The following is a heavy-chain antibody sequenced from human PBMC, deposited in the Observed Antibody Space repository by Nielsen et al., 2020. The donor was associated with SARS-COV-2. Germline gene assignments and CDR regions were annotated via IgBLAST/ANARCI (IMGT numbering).Heavy chain of an antibody. Sequence: GSLRLSCTVSGGSISSYYWSWIRQPPGKGLEWIGYIYYSGSTNYNPSLKSRVTISVDTSKNQFSLKLSSVTAADTAVYYCARENYDFWSGRQNYGMDVWGQGTTVTVSS. V-gene: IGHV4-59*13. CDR3: ARENYDFWSGRQNYGMDV. J-gene: IGHJ6*02. CDR2: IYYSGST. CDR1: GGSISSYY. D-gene: IGHD3-3*01.